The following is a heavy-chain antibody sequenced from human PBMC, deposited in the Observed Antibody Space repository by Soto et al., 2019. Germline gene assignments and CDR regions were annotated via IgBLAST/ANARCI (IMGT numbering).Heavy chain of an antibody. J-gene: IGHJ4*02. Sequence: PSETLCLTCTVSGGSISSGDYYGSWIRQPPGKGLEWIGYIYYSGSTYYNPSLKSRVTISVDTSKNQFSLKLSSVTAADTAVYYCARVSGRELPYFDYWGQGTLVTVSS. CDR3: ARVSGRELPYFDY. CDR1: GGSISSGDYY. CDR2: IYYSGST. D-gene: IGHD1-26*01. V-gene: IGHV4-30-4*01.